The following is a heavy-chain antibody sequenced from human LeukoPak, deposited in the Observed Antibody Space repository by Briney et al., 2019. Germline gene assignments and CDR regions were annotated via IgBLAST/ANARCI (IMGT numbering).Heavy chain of an antibody. D-gene: IGHD1-1*01. Sequence: QPGGSLRLSCAASGFSFSNSGMSWVRQAPAKGLEWVAGISGGGANTHYADSVEGRFTISGDNSKNTLFLQMNSLRDEDTAIYYCSKWNGYGDYWGQGTLVTVSS. CDR3: SKWNGYGDY. CDR2: ISGGGANT. CDR1: GFSFSNSG. J-gene: IGHJ4*02. V-gene: IGHV3-23*01.